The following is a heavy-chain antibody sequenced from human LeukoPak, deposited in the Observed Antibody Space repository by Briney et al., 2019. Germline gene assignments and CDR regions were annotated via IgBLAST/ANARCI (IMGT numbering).Heavy chain of an antibody. CDR1: GGSINSNSYY. V-gene: IGHV4-39*01. D-gene: IGHD2-2*01. CDR3: ARQRYCSSTSCNWFDP. Sequence: PSETLSLTCTVSGGSINSNSYYGGWIRQPPGKGLEYIGNIYYSGSTYYNPSLKSRVTMSVDTSKNQFSLKLSSVTAADTAVYYCARQRYCSSTSCNWFDPWGQGTLVTVSS. CDR2: IYYSGST. J-gene: IGHJ5*02.